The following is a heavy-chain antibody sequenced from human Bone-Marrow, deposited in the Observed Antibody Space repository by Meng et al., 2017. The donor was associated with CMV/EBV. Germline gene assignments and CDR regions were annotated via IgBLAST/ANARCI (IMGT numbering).Heavy chain of an antibody. V-gene: IGHV1-69*05. D-gene: IGHD2-21*01. CDR3: ARSCGGDCYSYYYYYYGMDV. CDR1: GGTFSSYA. J-gene: IGHJ6*02. CDR2: IIPIFGTA. Sequence: SVKVSCKASGGTFSSYAISWVRQAPGQGLEWMGGIIPIFGTANYAQKFQGRVTITTDESTSTAYMELSSLRSEDTAVYYCARSCGGDCYSYYYYYYGMDVWGQGTTVTVSS.